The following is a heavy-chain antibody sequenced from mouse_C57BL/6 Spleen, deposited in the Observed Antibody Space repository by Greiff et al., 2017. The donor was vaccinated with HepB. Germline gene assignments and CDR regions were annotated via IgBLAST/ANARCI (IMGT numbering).Heavy chain of an antibody. V-gene: IGHV1-15*01. J-gene: IGHJ4*01. CDR1: GYTFTDYE. CDR2: IDPETGGT. CDR3: TRSDSNYYSMDY. D-gene: IGHD2-5*01. Sequence: QVQLQQSGAELVRPGASVTLSCKASGYTFTDYEMHWVKQTPVHGLEWIGAIDPETGGTAYNQKFKCKAILTADKSSSTAYMELRSLTSEDSAVYYCTRSDSNYYSMDYWGQGTSVTVSS.